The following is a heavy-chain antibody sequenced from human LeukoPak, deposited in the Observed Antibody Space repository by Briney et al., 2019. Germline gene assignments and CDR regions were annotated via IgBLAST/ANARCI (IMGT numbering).Heavy chain of an antibody. CDR1: GYTFTSYA. CDR2: IIPIFGTA. J-gene: IGHJ6*02. D-gene: IGHD3-9*01. V-gene: IGHV1-69*13. CDR3: ARALYYDILTGYYMDGMDV. Sequence: GASVKVSCKASGYTFTSYAISWVRQAPGQGLEWMGGIIPIFGTANYAQKFQGRVTITADESTSTAYMELSSLRSEDTAVYYCARALYYDILTGYYMDGMDVWGQGTTVTVSS.